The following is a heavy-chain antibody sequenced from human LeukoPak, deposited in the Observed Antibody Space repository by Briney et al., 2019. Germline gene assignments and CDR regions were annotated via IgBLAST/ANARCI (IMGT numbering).Heavy chain of an antibody. D-gene: IGHD3-16*01. CDR1: GYTFTGYY. CDR3: ARVGIYDYVWGSYDY. J-gene: IGHJ4*02. V-gene: IGHV1-2*04. Sequence: GASVKVSCKASGYTFTGYYMHWVRQTPGQGLEWMGWINPNSGGTNYAQKFQGWVTMTRDTSISTAYMELSRLRSDDTAVYYCARVGIYDYVWGSYDYWGQGTLVTVSS. CDR2: INPNSGGT.